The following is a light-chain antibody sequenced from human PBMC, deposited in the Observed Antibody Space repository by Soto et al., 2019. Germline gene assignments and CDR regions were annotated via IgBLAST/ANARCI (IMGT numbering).Light chain of an antibody. V-gene: IGKV3-15*01. Sequence: EIVMTQSPATLSVSPGERATLSCRASQSVGTNLAWYQQKPGQAPRLLIYDASTRATGIPARFSGSGSGTEFTLTISSLQSEDFAVYYCQQYNNWPQTFGQWTKVEIK. CDR3: QQYNNWPQT. J-gene: IGKJ1*01. CDR1: QSVGTN. CDR2: DAS.